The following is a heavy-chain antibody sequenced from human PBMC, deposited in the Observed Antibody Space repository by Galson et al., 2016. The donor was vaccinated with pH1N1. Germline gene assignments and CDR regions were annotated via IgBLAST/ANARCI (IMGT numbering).Heavy chain of an antibody. CDR3: ARNIGYSRGYYFDF. J-gene: IGHJ4*02. CDR1: GYSISNGYY. CDR2: VYHSGHT. Sequence: ETLSLTCNVSGYSISNGYYWGWVRQPPGKGLEWIGSVYHSGHTYYTPSLQSRVTVSVDTSENQFSLTLTSVTAADTAVYYCARNIGYSRGYYFDFWGQGTLLTVSS. V-gene: IGHV4-38-2*02. D-gene: IGHD2-15*01.